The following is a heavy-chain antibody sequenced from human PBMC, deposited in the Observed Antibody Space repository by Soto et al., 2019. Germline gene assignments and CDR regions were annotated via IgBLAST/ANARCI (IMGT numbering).Heavy chain of an antibody. J-gene: IGHJ4*02. Sequence: GASVKVSCKASGYTFTSYYMHWVRQAPGPGREWMGIINPSGGSTSYAQKFQGRVTMTRDTSTSTVYMELSSLRSEDTAAYYCASDSGYDSFADFWGQGTLVTVSS. CDR2: INPSGGST. CDR1: GYTFTSYY. D-gene: IGHD5-12*01. V-gene: IGHV1-46*01. CDR3: ASDSGYDSFADF.